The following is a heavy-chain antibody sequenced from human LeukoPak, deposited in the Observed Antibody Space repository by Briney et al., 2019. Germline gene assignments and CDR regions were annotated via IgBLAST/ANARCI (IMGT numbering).Heavy chain of an antibody. V-gene: IGHV4-38-2*02. J-gene: IGHJ6*03. CDR3: ARDGGRGPGPFNYYYYYYMDV. Sequence: SETLSLTCTVSGYSISSGYYWGWIRQPPGKGLEWIGSIYHSGSTYYNPSLKSRVTISVDTSKNQFSLKLSSVTAADTAVYYCARDGGRGPGPFNYYYYYYMDVWGKGTTVTVSS. CDR1: GYSISSGYY. D-gene: IGHD3-16*01. CDR2: IYHSGST.